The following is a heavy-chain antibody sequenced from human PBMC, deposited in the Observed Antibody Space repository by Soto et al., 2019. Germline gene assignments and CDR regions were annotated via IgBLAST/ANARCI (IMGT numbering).Heavy chain of an antibody. V-gene: IGHV4-59*01. CDR2: IYHSGST. Sequence: PSETRFFTCTVSGGSISPFYWNWVRQPPGKGLEWIGYIYHSGSTDYNPSLKSRVTISVDGSRNQISLKLTPVTAADTAVYYCSRSDLDDSTLDIWGQGTTVTVSS. CDR1: GGSISPFY. J-gene: IGHJ6*02. CDR3: SRSDLDDSTLDI. D-gene: IGHD1-1*01.